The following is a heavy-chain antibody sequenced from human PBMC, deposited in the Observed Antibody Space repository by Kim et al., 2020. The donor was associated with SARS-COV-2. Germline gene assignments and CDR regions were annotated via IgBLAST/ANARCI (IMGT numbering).Heavy chain of an antibody. CDR1: GGTFSSYA. J-gene: IGHJ6*02. CDR3: ARGIGETVATFPYYYYYGMGV. V-gene: IGHV1-69*13. Sequence: SVKVSCKASGGTFSSYAISWVRQAPGQGLEWMGGIIPIFGTANYAQKFQGRVTITADESTNTAYMELSSLRSEDTAVYYCARGIGETVATFPYYYYYGMGVWGQATTVTVSS. CDR2: IIPIFGTA. D-gene: IGHD4-17*01.